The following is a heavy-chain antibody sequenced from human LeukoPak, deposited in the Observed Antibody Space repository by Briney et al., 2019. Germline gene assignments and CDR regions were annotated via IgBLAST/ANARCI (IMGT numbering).Heavy chain of an antibody. CDR3: ARHDYALDY. CDR2: INHSGST. J-gene: IGHJ4*02. D-gene: IGHD4-17*01. V-gene: IGHV4-34*01. Sequence: SETLSLTCAVYGGSFSGYYWSWNRQPPGKGLEWIGEINHSGSTNYNPSLKSRVTISVDTSKNQFSLKLSSVTAADTAVYYCARHDYALDYWGQGTLVTVPS. CDR1: GGSFSGYY.